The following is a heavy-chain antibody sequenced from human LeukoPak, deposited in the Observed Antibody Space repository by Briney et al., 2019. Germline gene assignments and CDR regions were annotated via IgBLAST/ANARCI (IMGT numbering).Heavy chain of an antibody. V-gene: IGHV3-21*01. J-gene: IGHJ5*02. CDR1: GFTFSSYS. CDR3: ARVATDGGGFDP. D-gene: IGHD3-16*01. CDR2: ISSSSSYI. Sequence: GGSLRLSCAASGFTFSSYSMNWVRQAPGKGLGWVSSISSSSSYIYYADSVKGRFIISRDNAKDSLYLQMNSLRAEDTAVYYCARVATDGGGFDPWGQGTLVTVSS.